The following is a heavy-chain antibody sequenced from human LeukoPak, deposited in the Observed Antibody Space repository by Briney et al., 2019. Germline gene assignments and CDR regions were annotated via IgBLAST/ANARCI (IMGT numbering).Heavy chain of an antibody. D-gene: IGHD6-13*01. CDR3: ARGGARQQLVENYFDY. Sequence: GGSLRLSCAASGFTVSSNYMSWVRQAPGKGLEWVSVIYRGGSTNYADSVMGRFTVSRDNSKNTLYLQMNSLRAEDTAVYYCARGGARQQLVENYFDYWGQGTLVTVSS. CDR1: GFTVSSNY. CDR2: IYRGGST. J-gene: IGHJ4*02. V-gene: IGHV3-53*01.